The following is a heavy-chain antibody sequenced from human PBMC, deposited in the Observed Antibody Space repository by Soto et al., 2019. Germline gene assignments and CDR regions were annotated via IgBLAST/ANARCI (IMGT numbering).Heavy chain of an antibody. CDR2: IAHDGSNA. J-gene: IGHJ6*02. CDR3: ARGDREDILVVVGARPGEYGTDI. Sequence: QVQFVDSRRGVVQPGGSLRLACAASGCTFRNHAMHWGRHAPGKGLECLAVIAHDGSNAFYRDSVKGRFTVSRDNSKNTLYLYMNSLRSEDTGVYYCARGDREDILVVVGARPGEYGTDIWGQGTTVIVSS. V-gene: IGHV3-30-3*01. CDR1: GCTFRNHA. D-gene: IGHD2-15*01.